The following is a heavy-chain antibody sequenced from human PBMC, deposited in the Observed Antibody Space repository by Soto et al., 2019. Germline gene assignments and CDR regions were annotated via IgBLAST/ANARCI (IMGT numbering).Heavy chain of an antibody. V-gene: IGHV3-33*01. J-gene: IGHJ3*02. CDR1: GFTFRNYG. Sequence: QERLLDSGGGVVRPGRSLRLSCAASGFTFRNYGMHWVRQAPGKGLEWVAVVWTDGNNKFYPDSVRGRFTIIRDNSRNTLHLEMNSLRPEDTAVYYCVRERGPFDAFDIWGQGTMVTVSS. CDR3: VRERGPFDAFDI. CDR2: VWTDGNNK.